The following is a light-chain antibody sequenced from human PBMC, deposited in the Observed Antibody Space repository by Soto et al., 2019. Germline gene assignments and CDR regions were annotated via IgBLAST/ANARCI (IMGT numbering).Light chain of an antibody. Sequence: IDLTQSPSPQSASVGDRLTITCRASQRIGRFLNWYQQKVGKAPNLLISSTSNLQSGVPSRFNGTGSGTDFTLTINSLQPEDFGTYYCQQSYSVPSTFGQGTKAEI. CDR3: QQSYSVPST. J-gene: IGKJ1*01. CDR2: STS. CDR1: QRIGRF. V-gene: IGKV1-39*01.